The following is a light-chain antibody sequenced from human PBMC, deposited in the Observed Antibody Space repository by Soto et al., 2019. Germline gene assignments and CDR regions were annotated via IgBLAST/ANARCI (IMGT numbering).Light chain of an antibody. CDR2: GDI. J-gene: IGLJ2*01. Sequence: QSVLTQPPSVSGAPGQRVTISCTGSSSNIGAGYDVHWYQQLPGTAPKLLIYGDINRPSGVPDRFSGSKSGTSASLAITGLQAEDEADYYCQSYDSSLHVIFGGGTKLTVL. CDR1: SSNIGAGYD. V-gene: IGLV1-40*01. CDR3: QSYDSSLHVI.